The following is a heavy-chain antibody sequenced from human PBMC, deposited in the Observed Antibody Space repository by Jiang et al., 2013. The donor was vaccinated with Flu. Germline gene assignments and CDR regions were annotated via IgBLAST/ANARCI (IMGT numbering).Heavy chain of an antibody. D-gene: IGHD3-9*01. J-gene: IGHJ6*02. V-gene: IGHV3-30*18. CDR2: SYDGSNK. CDR3: AKDVSITAFYDILTGYLPYGMDV. Sequence: SYDGSNKYYADSVKGRFTISRDNSKNTLYLQMNSLRAEDTAVYYCAKDVSITAFYDILTGYLPYGMDVWGQGTTVTVSS.